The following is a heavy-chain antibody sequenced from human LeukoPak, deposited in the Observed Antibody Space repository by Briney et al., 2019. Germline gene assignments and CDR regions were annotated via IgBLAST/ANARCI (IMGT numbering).Heavy chain of an antibody. CDR1: GGSISSGGYF. J-gene: IGHJ4*02. D-gene: IGHD6-25*01. CDR2: MHNSENA. Sequence: SQTRSRTNTVSGGSISSGGYFGSWIRHPPGNSLECIGYMHNSENAAYNPSLKSRVTISVDTSKNQISLKLNSVTAADTAVYYCARERGRLVDYWGQGTLVIVSS. V-gene: IGHV4-31*03. CDR3: ARERGRLVDY.